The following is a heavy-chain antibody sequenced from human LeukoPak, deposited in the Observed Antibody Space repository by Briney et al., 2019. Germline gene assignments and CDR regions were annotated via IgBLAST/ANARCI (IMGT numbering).Heavy chain of an antibody. J-gene: IGHJ6*03. CDR1: GYTFTSYD. CDR2: INPNSGGT. D-gene: IGHD6-6*01. V-gene: IGHV1-2*02. Sequence: EASVKVSCKASGYTFTSYDINWVRQAPGQGLEWMGWINPNSGGTNYAQKFQGRVTMTRDTSISTAYMELSRLRSDDTAVYYCARGRRGSSAGGYYYYYMDVWGKGTTVTVSS. CDR3: ARGRRGSSAGGYYYYYMDV.